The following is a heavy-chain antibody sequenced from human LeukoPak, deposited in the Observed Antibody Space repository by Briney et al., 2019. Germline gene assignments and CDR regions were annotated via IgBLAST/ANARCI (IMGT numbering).Heavy chain of an antibody. Sequence: PSETLSLTCAVSGGSISSSNWWSWVRQPPGKGLEWIGEIYYSGSTYYNPSLKSRVTISVDTSKNQFSLKLSSVTAADTAVYYCARDHPRYGDYGVDYWGQGTLVTVSS. D-gene: IGHD4-17*01. J-gene: IGHJ4*02. CDR2: IYYSGST. V-gene: IGHV4-4*02. CDR3: ARDHPRYGDYGVDY. CDR1: GGSISSSNW.